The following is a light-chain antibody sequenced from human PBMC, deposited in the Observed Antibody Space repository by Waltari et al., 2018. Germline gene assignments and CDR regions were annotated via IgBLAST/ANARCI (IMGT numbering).Light chain of an antibody. Sequence: DIQMTQSPSSLSASVGDRVTITCRASQSISNYLNWYQQKPGKAPKLLIYAASSLQSWVPSRFSGSGSGTDFTVTISSLQPEDFATYYCQQTYSTLWTFGQGTKVEIK. V-gene: IGKV1-39*01. CDR2: AAS. J-gene: IGKJ1*01. CDR3: QQTYSTLWT. CDR1: QSISNY.